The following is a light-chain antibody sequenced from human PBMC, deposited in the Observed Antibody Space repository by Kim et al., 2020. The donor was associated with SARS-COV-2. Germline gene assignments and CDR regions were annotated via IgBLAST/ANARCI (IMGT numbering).Light chain of an antibody. Sequence: AIQLTQSPSSLSASVGDRVTITCRASQGISSALAWYQQKPGKAPNLLIYDASGLESGVPSRFSGSGSGTDFTLTISSLQPEDFATYYCQQFNSRPLTFGGGTKLEI. CDR1: QGISSA. CDR3: QQFNSRPLT. CDR2: DAS. V-gene: IGKV1-13*02. J-gene: IGKJ4*01.